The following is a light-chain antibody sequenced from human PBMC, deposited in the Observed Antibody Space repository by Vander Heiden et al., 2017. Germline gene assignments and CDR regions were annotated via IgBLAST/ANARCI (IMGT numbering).Light chain of an antibody. V-gene: IGLV3-1*01. CDR1: RLDSQY. CDR2: END. Sequence: YAVTPPPSLSFTPGQTVSISGSGNRLDSQYVSWYQQKPGPSPVLVVVENDKRPAGIPERFSGSYSENKATLVISGTQTIEEADDYCPEWDQYYLVFGPGTRVSVL. J-gene: IGLJ1*01. CDR3: PEWDQYYLV.